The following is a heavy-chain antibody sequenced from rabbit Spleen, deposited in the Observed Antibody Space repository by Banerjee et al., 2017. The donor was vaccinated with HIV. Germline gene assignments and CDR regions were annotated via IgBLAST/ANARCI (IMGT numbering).Heavy chain of an antibody. V-gene: IGHV1S40*01. D-gene: IGHD2-1*01. Sequence: QSLEESGGGLVQPEGSLTLTCKASGFDFGSNAMCWVRQAPGKGLEWVAYIDAGSSGSTYYASWAKGRFTVSKTSSTTVTLQVASLTAADTATYFCARGSATMTMVITGYYLNLWGQGTLVTVS. CDR2: IDAGSSGST. CDR1: GFDFGSNA. J-gene: IGHJ4*01. CDR3: ARGSATMTMVITGYYLNL.